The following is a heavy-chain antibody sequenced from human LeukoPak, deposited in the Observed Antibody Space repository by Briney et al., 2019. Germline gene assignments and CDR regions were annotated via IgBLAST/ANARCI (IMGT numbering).Heavy chain of an antibody. Sequence: GGSLRLSCAASGFTFSSYAMRWVRQAPGEGLEWVASMSGSGGSTYYADSVRGRFTISRDNSRNTLYLQMDSLRVEDTAVYYCAKPPGENNFWIQYDNWGQGTLVTVSS. D-gene: IGHD3-3*01. V-gene: IGHV3-23*01. CDR2: MSGSGGST. CDR1: GFTFSSYA. J-gene: IGHJ4*02. CDR3: AKPPGENNFWIQYDN.